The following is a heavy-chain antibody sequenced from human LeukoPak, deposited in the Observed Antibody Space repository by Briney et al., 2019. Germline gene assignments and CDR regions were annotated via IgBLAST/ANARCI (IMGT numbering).Heavy chain of an antibody. CDR3: ARGRTYATRFDY. CDR1: GFTFRNYG. V-gene: IGHV3-30*03. J-gene: IGHJ4*02. D-gene: IGHD2-2*01. Sequence: GGSLRLSCAASGFTFRNYGMHWVRQAPGKGLEWVAVISYDGSNKYYADSVKGRFTISRDNSKNTLYLQMNSLRAEDTAVYYCARGRTYATRFDYWGRGTLVTVSS. CDR2: ISYDGSNK.